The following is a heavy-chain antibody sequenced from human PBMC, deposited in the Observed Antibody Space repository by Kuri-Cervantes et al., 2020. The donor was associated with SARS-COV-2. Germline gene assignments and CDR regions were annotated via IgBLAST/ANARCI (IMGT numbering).Heavy chain of an antibody. CDR1: GFTFSSYA. D-gene: IGHD3-22*01. CDR3: AKDPGERYYYDTEPYYFDY. CDR2: ISYDGSNK. J-gene: IGHJ4*02. V-gene: IGHV3-30-3*01. Sequence: GGSLRLSCAASGFTFSSYAMHWVRQAPGKGLEWVAVISYDGSNKYYADSVKGRFTISRDNSKNTLYLQMNSLRAEDTAVYYCAKDPGERYYYDTEPYYFDYWGQATLATVSS.